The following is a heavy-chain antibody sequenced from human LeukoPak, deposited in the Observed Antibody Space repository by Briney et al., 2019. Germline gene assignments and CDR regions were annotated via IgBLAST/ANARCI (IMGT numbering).Heavy chain of an antibody. D-gene: IGHD1-26*01. V-gene: IGHV3-23*01. Sequence: PGGSLRLSCAASGFTFSSYAMSWVRQAPGKGLEWVSAISGSGGSTYYADSVKGRFTISRDNSKNTLYLQMNSLRAEDTAVYYCAKVSKEWELLQYFDLWGRGTLVTVSS. CDR2: ISGSGGST. CDR1: GFTFSSYA. J-gene: IGHJ2*01. CDR3: AKVSKEWELLQYFDL.